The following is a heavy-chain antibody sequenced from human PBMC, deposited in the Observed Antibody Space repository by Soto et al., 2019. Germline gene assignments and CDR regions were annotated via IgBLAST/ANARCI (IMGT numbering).Heavy chain of an antibody. CDR1: GGSISSSSYY. V-gene: IGHV4-39*01. D-gene: IGHD3-9*01. Sequence: QLQLQESGPGLVKPSETLSLTCTVSGGSISSSSYYWGWIRQPPGKGLEWIGSIYYSGSTYYNPSLKSRVTIPVDTSKNQFSLKLSSVTAADTAVYYCARAHILTGYYSYYFDYWGQGTLVTVSS. CDR3: ARAHILTGYYSYYFDY. J-gene: IGHJ4*02. CDR2: IYYSGST.